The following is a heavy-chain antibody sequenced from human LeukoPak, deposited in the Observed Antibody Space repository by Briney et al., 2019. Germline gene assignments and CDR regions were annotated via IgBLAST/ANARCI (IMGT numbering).Heavy chain of an antibody. V-gene: IGHV3-7*01. Sequence: PGGSLRLSCAASGFTFSSYWMSWVRQAPGKGLEWVANIKQDGSEKYYVDSVKGRFTISRDNAKNSLYLQMNSLRAEDTAVYYCARDPAPHYGGPGYFDYWGQGTLVTVSS. CDR3: ARDPAPHYGGPGYFDY. D-gene: IGHD4-23*01. CDR2: IKQDGSEK. CDR1: GFTFSSYW. J-gene: IGHJ4*02.